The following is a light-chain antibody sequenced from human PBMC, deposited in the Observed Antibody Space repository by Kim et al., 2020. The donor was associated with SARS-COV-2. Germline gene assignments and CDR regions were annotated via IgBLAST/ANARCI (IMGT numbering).Light chain of an antibody. Sequence: QNVLIYCLGSYSNIGRSYVHCYQHVPGTAPKLIIYRNLQRPSGVPDRFSASKSGTSASLAISGLRSEDEADYYCSSWDDTLGGHAIFGGGTQLTVL. J-gene: IGLJ2*01. V-gene: IGLV1-47*01. CDR3: SSWDDTLGGHAI. CDR1: YSNIGRSY. CDR2: RNL.